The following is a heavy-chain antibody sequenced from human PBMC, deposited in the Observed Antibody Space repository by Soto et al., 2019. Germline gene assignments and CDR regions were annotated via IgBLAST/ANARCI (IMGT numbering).Heavy chain of an antibody. CDR3: ARSAKLTMVRGVPKYNWFDP. V-gene: IGHV1-46*03. CDR1: GYTFTSYY. CDR2: INPSGGST. J-gene: IGHJ5*02. D-gene: IGHD3-10*01. Sequence: ASVKVSCKASGYTFTSYYMHWVRQAPGQGLEWMGIINPSGGSTSYAQKFQGRVTMTRDTSTSTVYMELSSLRSEDTAVYYCARSAKLTMVRGVPKYNWFDPWGQGTLVTVSS.